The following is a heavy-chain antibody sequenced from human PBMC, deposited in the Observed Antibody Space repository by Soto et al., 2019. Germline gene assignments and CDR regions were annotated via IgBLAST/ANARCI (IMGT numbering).Heavy chain of an antibody. CDR2: IWYDGSNK. V-gene: IGHV3-33*01. CDR3: AREIAVAGYYYYMDV. J-gene: IGHJ6*03. Sequence: GGSLRLSCAASGFTFSSYGMHWVRQAPGKGLEWVAVIWYDGSNKYYADSVKGRFTISRDNSKNTLYLQMNSLRAEDTAVYYCAREIAVAGYYYYMDVWGKGTTVTVSS. D-gene: IGHD6-19*01. CDR1: GFTFSSYG.